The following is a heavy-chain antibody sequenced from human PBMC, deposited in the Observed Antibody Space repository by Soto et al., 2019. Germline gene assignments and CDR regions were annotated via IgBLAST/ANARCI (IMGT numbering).Heavy chain of an antibody. D-gene: IGHD1-26*01. V-gene: IGHV1-2*02. CDR3: AREFAMKTLVNSASLHFDP. CDR1: AYTFTDYY. Sequence: ASVKVSCKASAYTFTDYYIHWLRQAPGQGLEWMGWINTNTGATKIVHNFQGRVTMTRDTSISTGYIQLNRLRSDDTAVYYCAREFAMKTLVNSASLHFDPWAAAAVVTVSS. CDR2: INTNTGAT. J-gene: IGHJ5*02.